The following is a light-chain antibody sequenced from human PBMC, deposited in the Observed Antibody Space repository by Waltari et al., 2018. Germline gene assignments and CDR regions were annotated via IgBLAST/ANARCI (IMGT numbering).Light chain of an antibody. V-gene: IGLV3-1*01. CDR1: KLGYKF. CDR3: QAWDSGTV. Sequence: SYELTQPPAVSVSPGQTASITCSGDKLGYKFVCWYQQKAGQSPLLVIYQDDKRPSGIPERFSGSNSGNTATLTISGTQAMDEADYYCQAWDSGTVFGGGTKLTVL. J-gene: IGLJ2*01. CDR2: QDD.